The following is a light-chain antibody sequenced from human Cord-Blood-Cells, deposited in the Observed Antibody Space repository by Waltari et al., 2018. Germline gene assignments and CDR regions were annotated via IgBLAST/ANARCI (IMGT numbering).Light chain of an antibody. V-gene: IGLV2-14*01. CDR2: DVS. J-gene: IGLJ2*01. Sequence: QSALTQPASVSGSPGQSITIPCPGTSGDVGGSTYVPWYQQHPGKAPKLMIYDVSNRPSGVSNRFSDSKSGNTASLTISGLQAEDEADYYCSSYTSSSTVVFGGGTKLTVL. CDR1: SGDVGGSTY. CDR3: SSYTSSSTVV.